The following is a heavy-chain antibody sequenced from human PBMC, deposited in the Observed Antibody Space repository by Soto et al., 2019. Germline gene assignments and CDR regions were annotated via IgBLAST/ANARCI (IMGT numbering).Heavy chain of an antibody. CDR2: IYYSGST. V-gene: IGHV4-31*03. J-gene: IGHJ6*03. CDR3: ARALHYDILTGYYYYYMDV. D-gene: IGHD3-9*01. CDR1: GGSITYGGHY. Sequence: QVQLQESGPGLVKPSETLSLTCTVSGGSITYGGHYWSWIRQHPGKGLEWIGYIYYSGSTYYNPSLKRRVIISVDTSKNQFSLKLSSVAAADTAVYYCARALHYDILTGYYYYYMDVWGKGTTVTVSS.